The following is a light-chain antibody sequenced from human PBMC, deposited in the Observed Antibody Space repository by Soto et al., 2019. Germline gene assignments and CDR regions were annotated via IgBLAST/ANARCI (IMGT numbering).Light chain of an antibody. V-gene: IGKV3D-20*02. CDR2: GAS. CDR1: QTFSSNY. Sequence: IILPQSPATLSLSPGERASLSCRASQTFSSNYLAWCQQRPGQAPRLLIYGASTRAAGIPDRFSGSGSGTDFTLTISSLEPEDFAVYYCQQRSNWPPITFGQGRRPEIK. CDR3: QQRSNWPPIT. J-gene: IGKJ5*01.